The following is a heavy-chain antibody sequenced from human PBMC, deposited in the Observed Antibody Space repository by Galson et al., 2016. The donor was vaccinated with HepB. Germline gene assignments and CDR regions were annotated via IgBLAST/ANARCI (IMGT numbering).Heavy chain of an antibody. Sequence: SLRLSCAASGFTFDDYGMHWVRQAPGKGPEWVSGISWNSGSVGYADSVKGRFTISRDNAKNSLFLQMNSLRVEDTAVYYCAKDRYTVTTLFDFWGQGTLVTVSS. CDR3: AKDRYTVTTLFDF. J-gene: IGHJ4*02. CDR1: GFTFDDYG. CDR2: ISWNSGSV. D-gene: IGHD4-17*01. V-gene: IGHV3-9*01.